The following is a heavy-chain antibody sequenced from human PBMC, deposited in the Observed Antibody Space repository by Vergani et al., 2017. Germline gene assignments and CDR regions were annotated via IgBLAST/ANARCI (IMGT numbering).Heavy chain of an antibody. J-gene: IGHJ4*02. CDR2: IVVGSGNT. V-gene: IGHV1-58*01. CDR1: GFTFTSSA. CDR3: ARGGLERWLHPFDY. Sequence: QMQLVQSGPEVKKPGTSVKVSCKASGFTFTSSAVQWVRQARGQRLEWIGWIVVGSGNTNYAQKFQERVTITRDMSTNTAYMELSSLRSEDTAVYYCARGGLERWLHPFDYWGQGTLVTVSS. D-gene: IGHD5-24*01.